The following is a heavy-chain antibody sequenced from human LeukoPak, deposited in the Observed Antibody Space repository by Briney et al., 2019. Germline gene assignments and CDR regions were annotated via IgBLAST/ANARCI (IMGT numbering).Heavy chain of an antibody. J-gene: IGHJ4*02. V-gene: IGHV4-34*01. CDR1: GGSFSGYY. D-gene: IGHD3-3*01. CDR2: INDSGST. Sequence: SETLSLTCAVYGGSFSGYYWSWIRQPPWKGLEWIGEINDSGSTNYNPSLKGRVTISVDTSKNQFSLKLSSVTAADTAVYYCARVGGGFWSGYYFDYWGQGTLVTVSS. CDR3: ARVGGGFWSGYYFDY.